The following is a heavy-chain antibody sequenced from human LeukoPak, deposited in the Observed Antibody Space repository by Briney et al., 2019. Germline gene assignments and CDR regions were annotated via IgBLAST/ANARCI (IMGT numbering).Heavy chain of an antibody. CDR3: ARGYSSNWNYFDY. D-gene: IGHD6-13*01. J-gene: IGHJ4*02. Sequence: GGSLRLSCAASGSTVSNNHMTWVRQAPGKGLEWVSVVYTAGSTYYADSVKGRFTISRDNSKNTVYLQMNSLRVGDTAVYYCARGYSSNWNYFDYWGQGILVTVSS. V-gene: IGHV3-53*01. CDR1: GSTVSNNH. CDR2: VYTAGST.